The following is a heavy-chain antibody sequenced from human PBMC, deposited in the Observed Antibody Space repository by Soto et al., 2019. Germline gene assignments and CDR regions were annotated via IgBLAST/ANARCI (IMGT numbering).Heavy chain of an antibody. CDR3: RRSSRYSTDF. CDR2: IYYSGIT. Sequence: LSLTCTVSGGSISSYYWSWIRQSPVKGLEWIGYIYYSGITNYNASLKSRVTMSIDTSKKQFSLNLISVTAADTAVYYCRRSSRYSTDFWGQGIKVTVSS. CDR1: GGSISSYY. J-gene: IGHJ6*02. D-gene: IGHD6-19*01. V-gene: IGHV4-59*08.